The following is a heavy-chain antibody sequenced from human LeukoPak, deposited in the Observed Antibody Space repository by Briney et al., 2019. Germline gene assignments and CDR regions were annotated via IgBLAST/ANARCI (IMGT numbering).Heavy chain of an antibody. D-gene: IGHD3-10*01. J-gene: IGHJ3*02. CDR2: IIPIFGTA. Sequence: SVKVSCKASGGTFSSYAISWVRQAPGQGLEWMGGIIPIFGTANYAQKFQGRVTITADKSTSTAYMELSSLRSEDTAVYYCARAWFGELFGLAFDIWGQGTMVTVSS. CDR1: GGTFSSYA. CDR3: ARAWFGELFGLAFDI. V-gene: IGHV1-69*06.